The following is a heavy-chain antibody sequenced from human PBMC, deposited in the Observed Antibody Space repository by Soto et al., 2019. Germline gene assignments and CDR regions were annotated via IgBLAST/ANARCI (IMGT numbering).Heavy chain of an antibody. J-gene: IGHJ4*02. Sequence: QVQLVQSGAEVKKPGASVKVSCKASGYTFTSYGISRVRQAPGQGLEWMGWISAYNGNTNYAQKLQGRVTMTTDTSTSTAHMELRNMRSDDTAVYYWARELIYGSGSYYWGQGTLVTVSS. CDR3: ARELIYGSGSYY. D-gene: IGHD3-10*01. V-gene: IGHV1-18*01. CDR1: GYTFTSYG. CDR2: ISAYNGNT.